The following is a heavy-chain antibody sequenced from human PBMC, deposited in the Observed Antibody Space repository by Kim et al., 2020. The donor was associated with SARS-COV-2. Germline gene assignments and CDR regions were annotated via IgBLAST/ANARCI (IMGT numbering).Heavy chain of an antibody. D-gene: IGHD3-22*01. V-gene: IGHV3-33*05. Sequence: GGSLRLSCAASGFTFSSYGMHWVRQAPGKGLEWVAVILYDGSSKYYSDSVKGRFTISRENSKNTLYLQMNSLRAEDTAIYYCARTFNYYDSRNYLGYWGQGTLVTVSS. J-gene: IGHJ4*02. CDR1: GFTFSSYG. CDR2: ILYDGSSK. CDR3: ARTFNYYDSRNYLGY.